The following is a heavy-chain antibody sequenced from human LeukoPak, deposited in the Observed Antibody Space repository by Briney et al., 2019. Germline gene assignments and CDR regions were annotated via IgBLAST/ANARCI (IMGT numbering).Heavy chain of an antibody. J-gene: IGHJ4*02. CDR2: IYTSGST. Sequence: SETLSLTCTVSGGSISSYYWSWIRQPAGKGLEWIGRIYTSGSTNYNPSLKSRVTISVDTSKNQFSLKLSSVTAADTAVYYCARGDYYPYGLSYYFDYWGQGTLVTVSS. V-gene: IGHV4-4*07. D-gene: IGHD3-10*01. CDR1: GGSISSYY. CDR3: ARGDYYPYGLSYYFDY.